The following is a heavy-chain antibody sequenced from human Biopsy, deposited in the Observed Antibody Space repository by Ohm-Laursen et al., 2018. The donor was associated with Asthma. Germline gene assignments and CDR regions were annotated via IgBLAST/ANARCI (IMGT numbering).Heavy chain of an antibody. Sequence: SLRLSCAASGFSFSNFAIHWVRQAPGKGLEWVGVISKDASTQGYADSVKGRFTMARDNSKNTLDLQMNSLREEDTAVYYCVRDGTDDAFDIWGRGTVVSVSS. CDR1: GFSFSNFA. V-gene: IGHV3-30*01. D-gene: IGHD1-1*01. CDR2: ISKDASTQ. J-gene: IGHJ3*02. CDR3: VRDGTDDAFDI.